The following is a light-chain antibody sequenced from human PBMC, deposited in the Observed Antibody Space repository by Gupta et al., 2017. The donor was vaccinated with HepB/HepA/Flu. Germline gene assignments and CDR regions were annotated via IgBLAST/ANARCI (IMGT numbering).Light chain of an antibody. CDR3: HAYDDRLSGSEV. V-gene: IGLV1-40*01. Sequence: QSVLTQPPSVSGAPGQRVTISCSGSSSNIGAGYDVHWYQQFPGTAPKFLISGNNNRASGVPDRFSLAKSCNSASLVITGLQAEDDADDYCHAYDDRLSGSEVFGGGTKLTVL. CDR1: SSNIGAGYD. CDR2: GNN. J-gene: IGLJ3*02.